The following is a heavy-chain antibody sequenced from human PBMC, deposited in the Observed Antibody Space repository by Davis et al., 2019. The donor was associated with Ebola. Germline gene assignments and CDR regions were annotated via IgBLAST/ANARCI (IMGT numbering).Heavy chain of an antibody. V-gene: IGHV4-4*02. J-gene: IGHJ6*02. CDR2: IYYSGST. Sequence: SETLSLTCTVSGGSISSSNWWSWVRQPPGKGLEWIGSIYYSGSTYYNPSLKSRVTISVDTSKNQFSLKLSSVTAADTAVYYCARVTYYYGMDVWGQGTTVTVSS. CDR3: ARVTYYYGMDV. CDR1: GGSISSSNW.